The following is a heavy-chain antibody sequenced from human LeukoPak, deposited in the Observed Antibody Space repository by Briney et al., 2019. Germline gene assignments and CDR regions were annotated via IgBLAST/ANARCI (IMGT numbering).Heavy chain of an antibody. D-gene: IGHD4-17*01. CDR1: GFTLSSYS. Sequence: GGSLRLSCAASGFTLSSYSMNWVRQAPGKGLEWVSSISSSSSYIYDADSVKGRFTISRDNAKNSLYLQMNSLRAEDTAFYYCAKDISYGDYGRGGLDYWGQGTLVTVSS. CDR2: ISSSSSYI. J-gene: IGHJ4*02. CDR3: AKDISYGDYGRGGLDY. V-gene: IGHV3-21*04.